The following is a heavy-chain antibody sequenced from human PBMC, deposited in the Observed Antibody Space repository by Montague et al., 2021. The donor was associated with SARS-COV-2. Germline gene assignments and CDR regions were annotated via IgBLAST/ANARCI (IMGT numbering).Heavy chain of an antibody. CDR3: ARDASSLVVTPLHFDP. J-gene: IGHJ5*02. V-gene: IGHV3-64*01. CDR2: ITSVGDNA. D-gene: IGHD2-21*02. CDR1: GFSFSDYA. Sequence: SLRLSCEASGFSFSDYAMHWVRQAPGKGLEFVSAITSVGDNAYYXSSXQGRFTISRDNSKNTLYLQMDTLRLEDMAVYYCARDASSLVVTPLHFDPWGQGTRVTVSS.